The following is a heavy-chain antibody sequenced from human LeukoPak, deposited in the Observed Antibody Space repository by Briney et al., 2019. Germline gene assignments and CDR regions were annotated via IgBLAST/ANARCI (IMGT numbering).Heavy chain of an antibody. J-gene: IGHJ4*02. V-gene: IGHV3-23*01. CDR2: ISGSGGST. D-gene: IGHD3-3*01. CDR3: AKDQNVTIFGVVMQPFDY. CDR1: GFTFSSYW. Sequence: GGSLRLSCAASGFTFSSYWMSWVRQAPGKGLEWVSAISGSGGSTYYADSVKGRSTISTDNSKNTLYLQMNSLRAEDTAVYYCAKDQNVTIFGVVMQPFDYWGQGTLVTVSS.